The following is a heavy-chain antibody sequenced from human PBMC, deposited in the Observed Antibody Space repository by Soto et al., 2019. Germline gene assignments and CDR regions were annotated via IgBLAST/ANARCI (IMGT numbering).Heavy chain of an antibody. D-gene: IGHD5-12*01. Sequence: PGGSLRPSCAASGFTFSSYAMSWVRQAPGKGLEWVSAISGSGGSTYYADSVKGRFTISRDNSKNTLYLQMNSLRAEDTAVYYCAKAHIVATIRGGNYYGMDVWGQGTTVTVSS. V-gene: IGHV3-23*01. CDR3: AKAHIVATIRGGNYYGMDV. CDR2: ISGSGGST. J-gene: IGHJ6*02. CDR1: GFTFSSYA.